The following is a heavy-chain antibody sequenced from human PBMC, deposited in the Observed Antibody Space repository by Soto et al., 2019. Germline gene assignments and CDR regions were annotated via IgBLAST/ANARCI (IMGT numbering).Heavy chain of an antibody. V-gene: IGHV4-61*01. CDR2: IYYSGST. Sequence: SETLSLTCTVSGGSVSSGSYYWSWIRQPPGKGLEWIGYIYYSGSTNYNPSLKSRVTISVDTSKNQFSLKLSSVTAADTAVYYCARDTYYYDSSGLDYWGQGTLVTVSS. D-gene: IGHD3-22*01. J-gene: IGHJ4*02. CDR1: GGSVSSGSYY. CDR3: ARDTYYYDSSGLDY.